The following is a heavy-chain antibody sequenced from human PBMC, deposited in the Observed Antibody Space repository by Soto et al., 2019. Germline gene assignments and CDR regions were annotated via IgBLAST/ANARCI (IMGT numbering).Heavy chain of an antibody. CDR1: GYTFTSYY. V-gene: IGHV1-46*03. J-gene: IGHJ6*03. Sequence: ASVKVSCKASGYTFTSYYMHWVRQAPGQGLEWMGIINPSGGSTSYAQKFLGRVTMTRDTSTSTVYMELSSLRSEDTAVYYCARAGTIFGVVTPYYYYMDVWGKGTTVTVSS. CDR3: ARAGTIFGVVTPYYYYMDV. D-gene: IGHD3-3*01. CDR2: INPSGGST.